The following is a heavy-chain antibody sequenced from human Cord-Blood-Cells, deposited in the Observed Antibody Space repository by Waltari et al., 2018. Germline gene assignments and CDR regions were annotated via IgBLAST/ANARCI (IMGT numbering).Heavy chain of an antibody. D-gene: IGHD7-27*01. CDR2: ISSSGSTI. CDR1: GFPFGGYE. Sequence: EVQLVESGGGLVQPGGSLRLSWAASGFPFGGYEMNWVGQAPGKGLEWVSYISSSGSTIYYADSVKGRFTISRDNAKNSLYLQMNSLRAEDTAVYYCARTNWVDAFDIWGQGTMVTDSS. V-gene: IGHV3-48*03. CDR3: ARTNWVDAFDI. J-gene: IGHJ3*02.